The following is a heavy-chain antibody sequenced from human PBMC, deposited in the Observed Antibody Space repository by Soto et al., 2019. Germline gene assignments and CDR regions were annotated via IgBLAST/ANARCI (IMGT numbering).Heavy chain of an antibody. D-gene: IGHD5-12*01. CDR1: GFTFNTYS. CDR3: ARERGVVGYSGYDNYYHYGMDV. J-gene: IGHJ6*02. CDR2: ISSSSSYI. Sequence: GGSLRLSCAASGFTFNTYSMNWVRQAPGKGLEWVSSISSSSSYIYYADSVKGRFTISRDNAKNSLYLQMNSLRAEDTAVYYCARERGVVGYSGYDNYYHYGMDVWGQGTTVTVSS. V-gene: IGHV3-21*01.